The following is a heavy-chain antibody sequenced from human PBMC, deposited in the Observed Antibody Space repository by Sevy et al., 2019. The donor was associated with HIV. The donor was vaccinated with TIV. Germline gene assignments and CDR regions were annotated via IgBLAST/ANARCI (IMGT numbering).Heavy chain of an antibody. CDR2: IYTSGST. CDR3: ARMGDSSGFFDY. V-gene: IGHV4-4*07. CDR1: GGSISSYY. D-gene: IGHD3-22*01. J-gene: IGHJ4*02. Sequence: SETLSLTCTVSGGSISSYYWSWIRQPAGKGLEWIGRIYTSGSTNYNPSPKSRVTMSVDTSKNQFSLKLSSVTAADTAVYYCARMGDSSGFFDYWGQGTLVTVSS.